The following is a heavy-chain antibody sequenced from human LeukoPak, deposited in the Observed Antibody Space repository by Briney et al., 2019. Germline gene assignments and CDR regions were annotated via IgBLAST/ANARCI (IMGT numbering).Heavy chain of an antibody. CDR1: GFTFDDYA. CDR3: AKKIDTLGTNAFDI. D-gene: IGHD2-15*01. V-gene: IGHV3-43*02. CDR2: ISGDGGST. Sequence: GVSLRLSCAASGFTFDDYAMHWVRQAPGKGLEWVSLISGDGGSTYYADSVRGPFTISRDNSKNSLYLQMDSLRTEDTAFYYCAKKIDTLGTNAFDIWGQGTMVTVSS. J-gene: IGHJ3*02.